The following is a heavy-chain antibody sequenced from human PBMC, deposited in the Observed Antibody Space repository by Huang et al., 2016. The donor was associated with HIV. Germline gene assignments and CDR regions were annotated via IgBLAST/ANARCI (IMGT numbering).Heavy chain of an antibody. Sequence: QVQLVESGAELKKPGASVRVSCKVSGYTVSELSLHWVRQAPEKGREWMGVFDPEEGETIYAQRLQGRVTMTEDTATDTAYMELSSLRPEDTAVYYCATSTPDVGAGVLRSAFDIWGQGTMVTVSS. D-gene: IGHD2-15*01. CDR3: ATSTPDVGAGVLRSAFDI. J-gene: IGHJ3*02. V-gene: IGHV1-24*01. CDR2: FDPEEGET. CDR1: GYTVSELS.